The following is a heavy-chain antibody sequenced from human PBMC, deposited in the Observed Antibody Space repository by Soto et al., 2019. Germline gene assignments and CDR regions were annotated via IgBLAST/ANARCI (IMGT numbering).Heavy chain of an antibody. D-gene: IGHD1-7*01. CDR2: IHSGGDT. CDR1: GVTFSSYS. CDR3: ARSRTGTTYGGMDV. Sequence: GGSLRLSCAASGVTFSSYSMNWVRQAPGKGLEWVSVIHSGGDTHYADSVRGRFTISRDNSKNTLYLQMNSLRAEDTAVYYCARSRTGTTYGGMDVWGQGTTVTVSS. V-gene: IGHV3-66*01. J-gene: IGHJ6*02.